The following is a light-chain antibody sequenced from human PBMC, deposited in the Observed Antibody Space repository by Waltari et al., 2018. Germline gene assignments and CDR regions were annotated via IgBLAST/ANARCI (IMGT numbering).Light chain of an antibody. V-gene: IGKV1-5*03. CDR2: KAS. CDR1: QSISSW. J-gene: IGKJ3*01. CDR3: QQSYSLPFT. Sequence: DIQMTQSPSTLSASVGDSVTIPCRASQSISSWLAWYQQKPGKAPKLLIYKASSLESGVPSRFSGSGSGTEFTLTISSLQPDDFATYFCQQSYSLPFTFGPGTRVDVK.